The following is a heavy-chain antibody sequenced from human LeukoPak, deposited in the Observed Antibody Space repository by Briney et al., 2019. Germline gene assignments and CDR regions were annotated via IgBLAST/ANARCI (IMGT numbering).Heavy chain of an antibody. V-gene: IGHV3-21*01. CDR1: EFTFSGYS. CDR2: ISSSSSYI. CDR3: ARDGDYSGSYYFDY. J-gene: IGHJ4*02. Sequence: GGSLRLSCAASEFTFSGYSMNWVRQAPGKGLEWVSSISSSSSYIYYADSVKGRFTISRGNAKNSLYLQMNSLRAEDTAVYYCARDGDYSGSYYFDYWGQGTLVTVSS. D-gene: IGHD1-26*01.